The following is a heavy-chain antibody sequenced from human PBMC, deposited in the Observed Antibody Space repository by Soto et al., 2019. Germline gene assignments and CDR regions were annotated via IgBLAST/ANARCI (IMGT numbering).Heavy chain of an antibody. D-gene: IGHD2-15*01. V-gene: IGHV3-15*07. J-gene: IGHJ6*02. CDR3: TLVVPDYYYYGMDV. Sequence: GGSLLLSCAASGFTFSNAWMNWGRQAPGKGLEWVGRIKSKTDGGTTDYAAPVKGRFTISRDDSKNTLYLQMNSLKTEDTAVYYCTLVVPDYYYYGMDVWGQGTTVTVSS. CDR1: GFTFSNAW. CDR2: IKSKTDGGTT.